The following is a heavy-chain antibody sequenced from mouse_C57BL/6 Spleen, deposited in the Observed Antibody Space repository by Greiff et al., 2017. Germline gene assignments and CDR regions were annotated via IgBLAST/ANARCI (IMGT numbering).Heavy chain of an antibody. J-gene: IGHJ2*01. CDR2: IWSGGST. CDR1: GFSLTSYG. CDR3: AKNGYSYYFDY. Sequence: VKLMESGPGLVQPSQSLSITCTVSGFSLTSYGVHWVRQPPGKGLEWLGVIWSGGSTDYNAAFISRLSISKDNSKSQVFFKMNSLQADDTAIYYCAKNGYSYYFDYWGQGTTLTVSS. D-gene: IGHD1-2*01. V-gene: IGHV2-4*01.